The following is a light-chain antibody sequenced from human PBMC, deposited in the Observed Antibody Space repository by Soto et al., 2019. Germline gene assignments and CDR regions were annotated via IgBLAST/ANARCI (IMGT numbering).Light chain of an antibody. CDR2: GNT. J-gene: IGLJ1*01. CDR3: CSYAGGSYV. V-gene: IGLV1-40*01. CDR1: SXNIGAGYG. Sequence: QSVLTQPPSVSGAPGQRVSISCTGSSXNIGAGYGVHWYQQRPGTAPKLLIVGNTIRPSGVPDRFSASTSGNTASLSISGLQAEDEADYYCCSYAGGSYVFGTGTKVTVL.